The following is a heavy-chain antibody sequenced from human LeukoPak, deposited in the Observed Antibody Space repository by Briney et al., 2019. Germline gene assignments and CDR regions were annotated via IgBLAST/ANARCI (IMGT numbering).Heavy chain of an antibody. D-gene: IGHD6-19*01. CDR3: ARLYSSGRYANAFDI. J-gene: IGHJ3*02. CDR1: GFTFGDYD. Sequence: GGSLKLSCAASGFTFGDYDMHWVRQATGKGLEWVSAIRSIGDRFYSGSVKGRFTISRENAKNTLYLEMNSLRVGDTAVYYCARLYSSGRYANAFDIWGQGTVVTVSS. V-gene: IGHV3-13*01. CDR2: IRSIGDR.